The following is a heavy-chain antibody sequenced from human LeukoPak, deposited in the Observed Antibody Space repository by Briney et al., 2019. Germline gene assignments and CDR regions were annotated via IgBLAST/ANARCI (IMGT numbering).Heavy chain of an antibody. CDR2: ISSSGSTI. D-gene: IGHD2-2*01. CDR1: GFTFSDYY. Sequence: PGGSRRLSCAASGFTFSDYYMSWIRQAPGKGLEGVSYISSSGSTIYYADSVKGRFTISRDNSKNTLYLQMNSLRAEDTAVYYCAKAAVPAAIASPDYWGQGTLVTVSS. J-gene: IGHJ4*02. CDR3: AKAAVPAAIASPDY. V-gene: IGHV3-11*01.